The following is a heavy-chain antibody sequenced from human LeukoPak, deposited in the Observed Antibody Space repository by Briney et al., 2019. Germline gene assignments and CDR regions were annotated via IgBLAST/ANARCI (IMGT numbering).Heavy chain of an antibody. Sequence: SSETLSLTCTVSGGSIISRYYWGWIRQPPGKGLDWIGSISYTESTYYNPPLKSRVTILVDTSKNQFSLKLSSVTAADTAVYYCARVGTILSIAAAAYYFDYWGQGTLVTVSS. V-gene: IGHV4-39*07. CDR3: ARVGTILSIAAAAYYFDY. CDR1: GGSIISRYY. CDR2: ISYTEST. J-gene: IGHJ4*02. D-gene: IGHD6-13*01.